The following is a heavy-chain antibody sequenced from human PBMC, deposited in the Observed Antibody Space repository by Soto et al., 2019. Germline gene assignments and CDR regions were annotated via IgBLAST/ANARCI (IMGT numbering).Heavy chain of an antibody. CDR3: AREAAAAPLAYYGMDV. CDR1: GFTFSSYA. Sequence: QVQLVESGGGVVQPGRSLRLSCAASGFTFSSYAMHWVRQAPGKGLEWVAVISYDGSNKYYADSVKGRFTISRDNSKNTLYLQMNSVRAEDTAVYYCAREAAAAPLAYYGMDVWGQGTTVTVSS. CDR2: ISYDGSNK. V-gene: IGHV3-30-3*01. J-gene: IGHJ6*02. D-gene: IGHD6-13*01.